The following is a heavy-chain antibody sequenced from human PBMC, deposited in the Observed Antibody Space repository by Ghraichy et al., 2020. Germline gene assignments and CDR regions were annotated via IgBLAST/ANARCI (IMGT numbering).Heavy chain of an antibody. D-gene: IGHD5-24*01. J-gene: IGHJ4*02. Sequence: GSLRLSCTVSGYSISSGYYWGWIRQPPGKGLEWIGSIYHSGSTYYNPSLKSRVTISVDTSKNQFSLKLSSVTAADTAVYYCARDIARDGYNYEGADYWGQGTLVTVSS. CDR3: ARDIARDGYNYEGADY. V-gene: IGHV4-38-2*02. CDR2: IYHSGST. CDR1: GYSISSGYY.